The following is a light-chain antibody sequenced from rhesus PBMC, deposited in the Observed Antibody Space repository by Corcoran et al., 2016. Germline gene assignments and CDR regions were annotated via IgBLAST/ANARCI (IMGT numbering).Light chain of an antibody. J-gene: IGKJ2*01. Sequence: ETVVTQSPATLSLSPGERVTLSCRASQSVGSNLAWYQQRPGQPPKFLIYDASTRATGIPDRFSGSGSGTECTLTISSLEPEDVGVYYCQQYNSWNSFGQGTKVEIK. CDR3: QQYNSWNS. V-gene: IGKV3-42*02. CDR1: QSVGSN. CDR2: DAS.